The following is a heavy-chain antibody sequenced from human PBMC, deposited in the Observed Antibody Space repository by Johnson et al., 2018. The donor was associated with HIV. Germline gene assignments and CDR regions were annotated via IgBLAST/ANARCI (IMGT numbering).Heavy chain of an antibody. CDR3: AKDIYGYDAFDI. CDR1: GFTVSSNY. D-gene: IGHD5-24*01. J-gene: IGHJ3*02. Sequence: VQLVESGGGVVQPGGSLRLSCAASGFTVSSNYMSWVRQAPGKGLEWVSIIYSGGSTYSADSVKGRFTISRDNSKNALYLQMNSLRAEDTAVYSCAKDIYGYDAFDIWGQGTMVTVSS. CDR2: IYSGGST. V-gene: IGHV3-66*01.